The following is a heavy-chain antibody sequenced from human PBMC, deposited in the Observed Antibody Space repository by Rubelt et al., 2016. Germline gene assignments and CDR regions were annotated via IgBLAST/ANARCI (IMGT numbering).Heavy chain of an antibody. CDR1: GFTFSDYA. J-gene: IGHJ4*02. CDR2: ISFDGSNE. V-gene: IGHV3-30*04. D-gene: IGHD2-15*01. Sequence: RSLRLSCAASGFTFSDYAMHWVRQAPGKGLEWVAVISFDGSNEYYADSVKGRFTISRDSSKNTLYLQMNSLKIEDTAVYYCARFRFCSGGSCETDNWGQGTLVTVSS. CDR3: ARFRFCSGGSCETDN.